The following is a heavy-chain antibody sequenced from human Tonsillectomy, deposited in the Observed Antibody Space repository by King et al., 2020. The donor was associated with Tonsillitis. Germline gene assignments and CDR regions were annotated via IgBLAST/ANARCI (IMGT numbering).Heavy chain of an antibody. CDR3: ARDLDSTSLDYYYGMDV. V-gene: IGHV3-21*01. CDR1: GFTFSSYS. D-gene: IGHD2-2*01. Sequence: VQLVESGGGLVKPGGSLRLSCAASGFTFSSYSMNWVRQAPGKGLEWVSSISSSSSYIYYADSVKGRLTISRDNAKNSLYLQMNSLRAEDTAVYYCARDLDSTSLDYYYGMDVWGQGTTVTVSS. J-gene: IGHJ6*02. CDR2: ISSSSSYI.